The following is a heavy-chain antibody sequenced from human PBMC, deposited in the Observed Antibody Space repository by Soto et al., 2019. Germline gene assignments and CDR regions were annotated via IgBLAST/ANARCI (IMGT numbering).Heavy chain of an antibody. V-gene: IGHV4-39*01. J-gene: IGHJ5*02. CDR2: IYYSGST. Sequence: SETLSLTCTVSGGSISSSSYYWGWIRQPPGKGLEWIGSIYYSGSTYYNPSLKSRVTISVDTSKNQFSLKLSSVTAADTAVYYCARHVVAAAGTIHWFDPWGQGTLVTVSS. CDR3: ARHVVAAAGTIHWFDP. D-gene: IGHD6-13*01. CDR1: GGSISSSSYY.